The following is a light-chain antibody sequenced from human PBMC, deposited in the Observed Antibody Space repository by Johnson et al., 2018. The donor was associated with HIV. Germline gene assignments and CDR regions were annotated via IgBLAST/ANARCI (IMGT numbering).Light chain of an antibody. J-gene: IGLJ1*01. V-gene: IGLV1-51*01. CDR2: DNN. CDR3: GTWDSSLSAHV. Sequence: QSVLTQPPSVSAAPGQKFTISCSGSSSNIGNNYVSWYQQLPGTAPKLLIYDNNKRPSGIPDRFSGSKSGTSATLVITGLQTGDEADYFCGTWDSSLSAHVFGTGTKVTVL. CDR1: SSNIGNNY.